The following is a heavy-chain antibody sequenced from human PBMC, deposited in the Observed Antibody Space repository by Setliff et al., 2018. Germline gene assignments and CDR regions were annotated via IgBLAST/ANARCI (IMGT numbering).Heavy chain of an antibody. Sequence: SETLSLTCTVSGGSMIGGHYYWSWIRQLPGKGLEWIAYIYYSGNTYYNPSLKSRVTISVDTSKNQFSLKINSVTAADTAVYYCAREGFYCTNGVCYRPFDYWGQGTLVTVSS. CDR2: IYYSGNT. CDR3: AREGFYCTNGVCYRPFDY. D-gene: IGHD2-8*01. CDR1: GGSMIGGHYY. J-gene: IGHJ4*02. V-gene: IGHV4-31*03.